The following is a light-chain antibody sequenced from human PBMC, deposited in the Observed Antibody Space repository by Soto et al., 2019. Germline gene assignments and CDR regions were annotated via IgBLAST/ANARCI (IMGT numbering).Light chain of an antibody. Sequence: DIQMPQSPSSLSASVGDTVSITCRAGQTFNNYLNWYQHKPGKVPKLLIYAATALQSGVPSRFSASASGTDFPLTISNVQPEDCGTYYCQQSYTSQQTFGQGTKLEI. CDR1: QTFNNY. J-gene: IGKJ2*01. CDR3: QQSYTSQQT. V-gene: IGKV1-39*01. CDR2: AAT.